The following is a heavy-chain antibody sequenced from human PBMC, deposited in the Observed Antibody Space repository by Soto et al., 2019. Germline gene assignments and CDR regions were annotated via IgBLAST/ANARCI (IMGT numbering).Heavy chain of an antibody. CDR2: ISGSGVST. D-gene: IGHD6-6*01. CDR1: GFTFSSYA. Sequence: GGSLRLSCAACGFTFSSYAISWVRQAPWKGLEWVSAISGSGVSTYYADSVKGRFTISRDNSENTLSLQMNSLRAEDTAVYYCAKGSRIVVRPNLDYWGHGTLVTVCS. V-gene: IGHV3-23*01. CDR3: AKGSRIVVRPNLDY. J-gene: IGHJ4*01.